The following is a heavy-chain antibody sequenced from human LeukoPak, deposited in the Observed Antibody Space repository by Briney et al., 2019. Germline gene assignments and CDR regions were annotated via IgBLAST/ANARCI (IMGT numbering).Heavy chain of an antibody. J-gene: IGHJ4*02. Sequence: GRSLRLSCAASGFTFSSYGMHWVRQAPGKGLEWVAVISYDGSNKYYADSVKGRFTISRDNSKNTLYLQMNSLRAEDTAVYYCARDPGDGSYCFDYWDQGTLVTVSS. D-gene: IGHD1-26*01. V-gene: IGHV3-30*03. CDR3: ARDPGDGSYCFDY. CDR1: GFTFSSYG. CDR2: ISYDGSNK.